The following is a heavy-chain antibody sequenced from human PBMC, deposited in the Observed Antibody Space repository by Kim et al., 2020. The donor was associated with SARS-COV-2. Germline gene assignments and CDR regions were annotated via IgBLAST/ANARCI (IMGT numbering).Heavy chain of an antibody. CDR2: T. J-gene: IGHJ4*02. V-gene: IGHV4-39*01. D-gene: IGHD3-16*01. CDR3: ARHSISMITSF. Sequence: TYYNPSLKSRVTISVDTSKNQFSLKLSSVTAADTAVYYCARHSISMITSFWGQGTLVTVSS.